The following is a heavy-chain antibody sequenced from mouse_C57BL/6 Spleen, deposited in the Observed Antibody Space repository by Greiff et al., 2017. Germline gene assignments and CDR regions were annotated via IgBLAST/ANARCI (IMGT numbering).Heavy chain of an antibody. CDR3: TATYSRELGWYFDV. J-gene: IGHJ1*03. Sequence: VQLQQPGAELVRPGASVTLSCKASGYTFTDYEMHWVKQTPVHGLEWIGAIDPETGGTAYNQKFKGKAILTVDTSSSTAYMKLGSLTSEDSAVYNGTATYSRELGWYFDVWGTGTTVTVSS. D-gene: IGHD5-1*01. V-gene: IGHV1-15*01. CDR1: GYTFTDYE. CDR2: IDPETGGT.